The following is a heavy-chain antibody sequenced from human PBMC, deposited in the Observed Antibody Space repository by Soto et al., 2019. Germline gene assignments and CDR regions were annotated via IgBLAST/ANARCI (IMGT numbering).Heavy chain of an antibody. D-gene: IGHD4-17*01. CDR3: AKDPPIDYGGNSVDWFDP. V-gene: IGHV3-23*01. CDR2: ISGSGGST. CDR1: GFTFSSYA. Sequence: PGGSLRLSCAASGFTFSSYAMSWVRQAPGKGLEWVSAISGSGGSTYYADSVKGRFTISRDNSKNTLYLQMNSLRAEDTAVYYCAKDPPIDYGGNSVDWFDPWGQGTPVTVSS. J-gene: IGHJ5*02.